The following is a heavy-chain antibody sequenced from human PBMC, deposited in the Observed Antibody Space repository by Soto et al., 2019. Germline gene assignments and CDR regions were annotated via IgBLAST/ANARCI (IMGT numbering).Heavy chain of an antibody. CDR1: GGSISSGGYY. J-gene: IGHJ6*02. D-gene: IGHD2-21*02. CDR3: ARVCGGDCHYGLDV. Sequence: QVQLQESGPGLVEPSQTLSLTCTVSGGSISSGGYYWTWIRHHPRKGLECIGYIYYSGSTYYNPSFKSRVTISVDSSKNLCSLKRSSVTAADTAVYYCARVCGGDCHYGLDVWGQGTTVTVSS. V-gene: IGHV4-31*03. CDR2: IYYSGST.